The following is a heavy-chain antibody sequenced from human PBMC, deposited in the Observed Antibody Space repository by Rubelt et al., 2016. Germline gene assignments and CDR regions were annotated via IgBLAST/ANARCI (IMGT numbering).Heavy chain of an antibody. CDR3: GMVVTAMDYYFDY. V-gene: IGHV4-31*02. D-gene: IGHD2-21*02. J-gene: IGHJ4*02. CDR2: GGT. Sequence: GGTYYNPSLKSRVTISVDTSKNQFSLKLSSVTAADTAVYYCGMVVTAMDYYFDYWGQGTLVTVSS.